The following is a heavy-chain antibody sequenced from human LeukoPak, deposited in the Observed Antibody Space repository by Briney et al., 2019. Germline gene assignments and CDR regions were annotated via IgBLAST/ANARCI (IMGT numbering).Heavy chain of an antibody. CDR2: IWYDGSNK. CDR3: ARDRTMATITPLDY. CDR1: GFTFSSYG. Sequence: GGSLRLSCAASGFTFSSYGMHRVRQAPGKGLEWVAVIWYDGSNKYYADSVKGRFTISRDNSKNTLYLQMNSLRAEDTAVYYCARDRTMATITPLDYWGQGTLVTVSS. V-gene: IGHV3-33*01. D-gene: IGHD5-12*01. J-gene: IGHJ4*02.